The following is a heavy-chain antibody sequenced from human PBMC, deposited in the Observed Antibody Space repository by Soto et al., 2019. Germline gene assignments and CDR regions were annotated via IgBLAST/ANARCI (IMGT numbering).Heavy chain of an antibody. V-gene: IGHV3-13*01. J-gene: IGHJ2*01. Sequence: VQLVESGGGLVQPGGSLRLSCAASGFTFSSYDMHWVRQATGKGLEWVSAIGTAGDTYYPGSVKGRFTISRENAKNSLYLQMNSLRAGDTAVYYCARSGDDWYFDLWGRGTLVTVSS. CDR1: GFTFSSYD. CDR3: ARSGDDWYFDL. CDR2: IGTAGDT. D-gene: IGHD4-17*01.